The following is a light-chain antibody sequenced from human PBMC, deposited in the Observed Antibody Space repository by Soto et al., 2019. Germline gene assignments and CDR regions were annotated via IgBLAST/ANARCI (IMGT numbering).Light chain of an antibody. CDR3: QVWDDSSDHHWV. V-gene: IGLV3-21*02. Sequence: SYELTQPPSVSVAPGQTARFTCGGNNIGSKSVHWYQHKAGQAPVLVVYDDSDRPSGIPERFSGSNSGNTATLTISRVEAGDEADYYCQVWDDSSDHHWVFGGGTKVTVL. J-gene: IGLJ3*02. CDR1: NIGSKS. CDR2: DDS.